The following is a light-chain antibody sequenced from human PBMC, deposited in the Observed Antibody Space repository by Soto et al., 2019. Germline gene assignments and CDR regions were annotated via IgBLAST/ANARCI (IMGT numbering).Light chain of an antibody. V-gene: IGKV3-15*01. Sequence: EIVMTQSPATLTVSPGERATLSCRASQSIFANLALYQQKPGQAPRLVIHGASSRAAGIPARFSCSGSGTDFTLSISSLQSEDFGVYYCQQYSNWPLSFGGGTKVEIK. CDR1: QSIFAN. J-gene: IGKJ4*01. CDR2: GAS. CDR3: QQYSNWPLS.